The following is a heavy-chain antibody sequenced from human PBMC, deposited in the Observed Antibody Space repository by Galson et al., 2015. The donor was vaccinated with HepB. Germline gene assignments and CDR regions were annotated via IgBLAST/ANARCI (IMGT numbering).Heavy chain of an antibody. J-gene: IGHJ6*02. D-gene: IGHD3-22*01. CDR3: VKDKAGMHGSSAPCHFGMDV. CDR1: GFTFRNYG. Sequence: SLRLSCAASGFTFRNYGMHWVRQAPGRGLEWVAVTSYDEVNKFYADSVKGRFTISRDNSKNMLYLQTNSLRAEDTAVYYCVKDKAGMHGSSAPCHFGMDVWGQGTTVTVSS. CDR2: TSYDEVNK. V-gene: IGHV3-30*18.